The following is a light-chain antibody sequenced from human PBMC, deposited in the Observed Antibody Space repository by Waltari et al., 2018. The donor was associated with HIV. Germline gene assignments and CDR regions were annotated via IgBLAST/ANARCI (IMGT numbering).Light chain of an antibody. V-gene: IGLV1-44*01. CDR3: AVWDDSLNGV. CDR1: FGGKT. CDR2: TND. J-gene: IGLJ3*02. Sequence: QSVLTQPPSASGTPGQRVTISCSGSFGGKTVTWYQQLPGTAPKLLMYTNDRRASGVPDRFSGSKSDTSASLAISGLQSEDEAEYYCAVWDDSLNGVFGGGTRLTVL.